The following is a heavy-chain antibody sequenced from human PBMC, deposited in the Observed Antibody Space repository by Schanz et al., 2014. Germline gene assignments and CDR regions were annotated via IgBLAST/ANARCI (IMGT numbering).Heavy chain of an antibody. CDR1: GFTFSDYY. Sequence: EVQLLESGGGLVKPGGSLRLSCAASGFTFSDYYINWIRQAPGKGLEWVSVIGVDGTTTYYADSVKGRFTISRDNSKNTLYLQMNSLRPEDTAVYYCAKYRGYYRVSGSYRELEYWGQGTLVTVSS. J-gene: IGHJ4*02. CDR2: IGVDGTTT. V-gene: IGHV3-23*01. CDR3: AKYRGYYRVSGSYRELEY. D-gene: IGHD3-10*01.